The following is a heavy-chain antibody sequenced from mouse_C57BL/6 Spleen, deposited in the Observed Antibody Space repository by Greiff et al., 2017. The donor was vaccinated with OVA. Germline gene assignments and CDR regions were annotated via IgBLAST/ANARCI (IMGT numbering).Heavy chain of an antibody. V-gene: IGHV5-9-1*02. Sequence: EVKLVESGDGLVKPGGSLKLSCAASGFTFSSYAMSWVRQTPEKRLEWVAYISSGGDYTYYADTVKGRFTIPRDNARNTLYLQMSSLKSEDTAMYYCTRDLDYDEDYYAMGYWGQGTSVTVSS. CDR1: GFTFSSYA. CDR3: TRDLDYDEDYYAMGY. J-gene: IGHJ4*01. D-gene: IGHD2-4*01. CDR2: ISSGGDYT.